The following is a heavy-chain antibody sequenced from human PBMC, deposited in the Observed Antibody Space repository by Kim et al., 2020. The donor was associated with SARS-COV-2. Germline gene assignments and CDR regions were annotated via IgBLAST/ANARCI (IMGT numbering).Heavy chain of an antibody. Sequence: GGSLRLSCAASGFTFSSYWMSWVRQAPGKGLEWVANIKQDGSEKYYVDSVKGRFTISRDNAKNSLYLQMNSLRAEDTAVYYCARLTMVRGVYDAFDIWGQGTMVTVSS. D-gene: IGHD3-10*01. V-gene: IGHV3-7*03. CDR3: ARLTMVRGVYDAFDI. CDR1: GFTFSSYW. J-gene: IGHJ3*02. CDR2: IKQDGSEK.